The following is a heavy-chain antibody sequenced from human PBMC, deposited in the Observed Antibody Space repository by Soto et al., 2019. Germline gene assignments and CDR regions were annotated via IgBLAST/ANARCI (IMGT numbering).Heavy chain of an antibody. CDR1: GGSISSYY. CDR3: ARSGLSGYDFDYYYGMDV. CDR2: IYYSGST. V-gene: IGHV4-59*01. J-gene: IGHJ6*02. D-gene: IGHD5-12*01. Sequence: SETLSLTCTVSGGSISSYYWSWIRQPPGKGLEWIGYIYYSGSTNYNPSLKSRVTMSVDTSKNQFSLKLSSVTAADTAVYYCARSGLSGYDFDYYYGMDVWGQGTTVTVSS.